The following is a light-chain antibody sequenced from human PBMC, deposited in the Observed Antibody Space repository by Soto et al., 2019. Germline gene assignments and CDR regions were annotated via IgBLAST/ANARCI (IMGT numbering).Light chain of an antibody. CDR2: GAS. V-gene: IGKV3-15*01. CDR1: QSVSSN. Sequence: EMVMTQSPATLSVSPGERATLSCRASQSVSSNLAWYQQKPGQAPRLLIYGASTRATGTPARFSGSGSGTEFTPTINSLQSEDLAVYFCQQYNYWLPWTFGQGTKVEIK. CDR3: QQYNYWLPWT. J-gene: IGKJ1*01.